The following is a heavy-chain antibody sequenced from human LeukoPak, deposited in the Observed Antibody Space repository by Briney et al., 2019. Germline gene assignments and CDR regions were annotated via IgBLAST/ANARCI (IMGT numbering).Heavy chain of an antibody. CDR3: ARVGLVGSPIVGASYFDY. V-gene: IGHV3-30-3*01. Sequence: PGGSLRLSCAASGFTFSSYAMHWVRQAPGKGLEWVAVISYDGSNKYYADSVKGRFTISRDDSKNTLYLQMNSLRAEDTAVYYCARVGLVGSPIVGASYFDYWGQGTLVTVSS. D-gene: IGHD1-26*01. CDR2: ISYDGSNK. CDR1: GFTFSSYA. J-gene: IGHJ4*02.